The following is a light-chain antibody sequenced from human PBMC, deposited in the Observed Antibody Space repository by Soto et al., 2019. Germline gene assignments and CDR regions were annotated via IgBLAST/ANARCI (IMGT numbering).Light chain of an antibody. CDR2: RSD. Sequence: QSVLTQSPSASGTPGQRVIIACSGSSSNIGSNHVNWYRHLPGAAPKLLIFRSDQPPSGVPDRFSGSKSGTTASLAISGLQSGDEADYYCAAWDDSRYGVVFGGGTKLTVL. CDR1: SSNIGSNH. J-gene: IGLJ2*01. V-gene: IGLV1-44*01. CDR3: AAWDDSRYGVV.